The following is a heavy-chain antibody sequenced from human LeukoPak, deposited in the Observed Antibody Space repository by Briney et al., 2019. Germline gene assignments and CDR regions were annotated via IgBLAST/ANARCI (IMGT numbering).Heavy chain of an antibody. Sequence: PSETLSLTCTVSGGSISSSSYYWGWIRQPPGKGLEWIGSIYYSGSTYYNPSLKSRVTISVDTSKSQFSLKLSSVTAADTAVYYCAGNYYDSSGYYDDYWGQGTLVTVSS. CDR2: IYYSGST. CDR1: GGSISSSSYY. D-gene: IGHD3-22*01. J-gene: IGHJ4*02. CDR3: AGNYYDSSGYYDDY. V-gene: IGHV4-39*01.